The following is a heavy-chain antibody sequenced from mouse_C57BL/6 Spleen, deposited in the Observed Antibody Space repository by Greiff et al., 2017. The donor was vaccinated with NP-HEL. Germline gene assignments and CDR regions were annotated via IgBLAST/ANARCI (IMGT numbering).Heavy chain of an antibody. J-gene: IGHJ4*01. Sequence: QVQLQQPGTELVKPGASVKLSCKASGYTFTSYWMHWVKQRPGQGLEWIGNINPSNGGTNYNEKFKSKATLTVAKSSSTAYMQLSSLTSDDSAVYYCARTMLRYYYAMDYWGQGTSVTVSS. D-gene: IGHD1-1*02. CDR2: INPSNGGT. CDR1: GYTFTSYW. CDR3: ARTMLRYYYAMDY. V-gene: IGHV1-53*01.